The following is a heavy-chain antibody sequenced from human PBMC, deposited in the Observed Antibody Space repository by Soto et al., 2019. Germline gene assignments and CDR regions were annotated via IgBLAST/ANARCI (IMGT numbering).Heavy chain of an antibody. CDR2: IIPIFGTA. CDR1: GGTFSSYA. J-gene: IGHJ3*02. Sequence: GASVKVSCKASGGTFSSYAISWVRQAPGQGLEWMGGIIPIFGTANYAQKFQGRVTMTRNTSISTAYMELSSLRSEDTAVYYCARGFDIVATIDAFDIWGQGTMVTVSS. V-gene: IGHV1-69*05. D-gene: IGHD5-12*01. CDR3: ARGFDIVATIDAFDI.